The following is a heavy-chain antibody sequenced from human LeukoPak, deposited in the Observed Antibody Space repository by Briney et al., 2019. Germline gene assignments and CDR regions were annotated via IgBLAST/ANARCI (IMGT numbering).Heavy chain of an antibody. CDR3: ARGIPEPWFGESLGID. D-gene: IGHD3-10*01. CDR1: GYTFTSYD. J-gene: IGHJ4*02. Sequence: ASVKVSCKASGYTFTSYDINWVRQATGQGLEWMGWMNPNSGNTGYAQKFQGRVTMTRNTSISTAYMELSSLRSGDTAVYYCARGIPEPWFGESLGIDWGQGTLVTVSS. V-gene: IGHV1-8*01. CDR2: MNPNSGNT.